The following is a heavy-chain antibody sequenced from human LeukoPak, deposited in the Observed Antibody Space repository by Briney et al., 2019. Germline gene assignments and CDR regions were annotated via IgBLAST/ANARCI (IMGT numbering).Heavy chain of an antibody. J-gene: IGHJ4*02. CDR2: IYSGCST. V-gene: IGHV3-53*01. Sequence: GGSLRLSCAASGFTVSSNYMSWVRQAPGKGLEWVSVIYSGCSTYYADSVKGRFTISRDNSKNTLYLQMNSLRAEDTAVYYCAGNYYYYDSSGYHTPHDYWGQGTLVTVSS. CDR1: GFTVSSNY. D-gene: IGHD3-22*01. CDR3: AGNYYYYDSSGYHTPHDY.